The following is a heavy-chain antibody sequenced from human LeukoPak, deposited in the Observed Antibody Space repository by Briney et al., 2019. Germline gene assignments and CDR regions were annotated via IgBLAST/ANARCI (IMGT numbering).Heavy chain of an antibody. V-gene: IGHV4-34*01. CDR2: INHSGST. CDR3: ARDLSRERYNSAFFDY. CDR1: GVSFSGDY. J-gene: IGHJ4*02. D-gene: IGHD5-24*01. Sequence: KPSETLSLTSAVYGVSFSGDYWSWVRQPPGHGLECCGEINHSGSTNYNPSRTSRVTISVDTSKNQFSLKLSSVTAADTAVHYCARDLSRERYNSAFFDYWGQGTLVTVSS.